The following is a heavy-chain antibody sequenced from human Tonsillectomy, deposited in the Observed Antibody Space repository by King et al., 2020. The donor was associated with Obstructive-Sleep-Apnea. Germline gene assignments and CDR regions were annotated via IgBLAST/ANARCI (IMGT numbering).Heavy chain of an antibody. CDR2: IYHSGST. J-gene: IGHJ4*02. Sequence: QLQESGPGLVKPSGTLSLTCAVSGGTISSSNWWGWVRQPPGKGLEGIGEIYHSGSTTYNPSLKSRASISVDKSKNQFSLKRRSVTAADTAVYYWGRPYYDILTGMGYWGQGTLVTVSS. CDR1: GGTISSSNW. V-gene: IGHV4-4*02. D-gene: IGHD3-9*01. CDR3: GRPYYDILTGMGY.